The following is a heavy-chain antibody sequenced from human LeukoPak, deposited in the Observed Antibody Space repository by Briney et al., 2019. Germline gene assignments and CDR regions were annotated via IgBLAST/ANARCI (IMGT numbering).Heavy chain of an antibody. V-gene: IGHV3-11*01. CDR2: ISSSGSTI. J-gene: IGHJ4*02. CDR1: GFTFSDYY. Sequence: PGGSLRLSCAASGFTFSDYYMSWIRQAPGKGLEWVSYISSSGSTIYYADSVKGRFTISRDNAKNSLYLQMNSLRAEDTAVYYCASYDIAVAGTFDYWGQGTLVTVSS. D-gene: IGHD6-19*01. CDR3: ASYDIAVAGTFDY.